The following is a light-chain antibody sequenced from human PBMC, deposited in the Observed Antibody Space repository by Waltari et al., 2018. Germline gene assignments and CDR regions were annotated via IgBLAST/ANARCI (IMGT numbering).Light chain of an antibody. J-gene: IGKJ4*01. CDR2: GTS. Sequence: DIQMTQSPSSLSASVGDTVTITCRASHGISNSLAWYQQHPGQAPKLLLFGTSRLQSGVPSRFSGRGSGTDYSLTISSLQPVDFGTYYCQQYYGVILTFGGGTKVEI. V-gene: IGKV1-NL1*01. CDR1: HGISNS. CDR3: QQYYGVILT.